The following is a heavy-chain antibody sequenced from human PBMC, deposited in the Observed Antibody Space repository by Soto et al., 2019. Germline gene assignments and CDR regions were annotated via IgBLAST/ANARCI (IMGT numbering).Heavy chain of an antibody. CDR2: IIPIFGTA. V-gene: IGHV1-69*06. D-gene: IGHD3-3*01. CDR3: ARDVRSGYYDFWRGYYGMDV. J-gene: IGHJ6*02. Sequence: GASVKVSCKASGGTFSSYAISWVRQAPGQGLEWMGGIIPIFGTANYAQKFQGRVTITADKSTSTAYMELSSLRSEDTAVYYCARDVRSGYYDFWRGYYGMDVWGQGTTVTVSS. CDR1: GGTFSSYA.